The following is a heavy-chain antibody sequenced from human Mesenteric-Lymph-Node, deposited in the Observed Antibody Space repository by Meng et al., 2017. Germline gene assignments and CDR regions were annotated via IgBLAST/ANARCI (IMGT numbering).Heavy chain of an antibody. CDR2: IKPDGSEK. J-gene: IGHJ4*02. Sequence: GESLKISCAASGFTFSSYWMTWVRQAPGKGLEWVANIKPDGSEKSYGGSVKGRFTISRDNAQNSLYLQMNSLRAEDTAVYHCARDGYSSGSNDYWGQGTLVTVSS. V-gene: IGHV3-7*01. D-gene: IGHD6-19*01. CDR1: GFTFSSYW. CDR3: ARDGYSSGSNDY.